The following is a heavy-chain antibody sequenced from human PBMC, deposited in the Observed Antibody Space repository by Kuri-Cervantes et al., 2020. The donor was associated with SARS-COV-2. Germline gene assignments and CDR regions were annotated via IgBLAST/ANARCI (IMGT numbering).Heavy chain of an antibody. Sequence: GGSLRLSCAASGFTFSSYAMHWVRQAPGKGLEYVSAISSNGGSTYYANSVKGRFTISRDNAKNTLYLQMNSLRAEDTAVYYCCVPLVPAAIGRAYYYYGMDVWGQGTTVTVSS. CDR3: CVPLVPAAIGRAYYYYGMDV. CDR2: ISSNGGST. D-gene: IGHD2-2*02. V-gene: IGHV3-64*01. CDR1: GFTFSSYA. J-gene: IGHJ6*02.